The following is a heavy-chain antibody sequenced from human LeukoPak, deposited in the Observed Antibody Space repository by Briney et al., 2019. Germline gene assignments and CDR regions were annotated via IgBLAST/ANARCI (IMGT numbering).Heavy chain of an antibody. V-gene: IGHV3-7*01. J-gene: IGHJ4*02. CDR2: IKQDGSEK. CDR1: GFTFSGYW. CDR3: ARDRVWFNY. Sequence: PGGSLRLSCAASGFTFSGYWMSWVRQAPGKGLEWVANIKQDGSEKYYVDSVKGRFTISRDNAKNSLYLQMNSLRAEDTAVYYCARDRVWFNYWGQGTLVTVSS. D-gene: IGHD3-16*01.